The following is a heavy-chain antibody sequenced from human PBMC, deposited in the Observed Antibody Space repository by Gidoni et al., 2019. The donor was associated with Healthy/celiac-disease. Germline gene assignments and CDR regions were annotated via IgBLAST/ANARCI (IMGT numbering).Heavy chain of an antibody. CDR3: ARGRYGDNDY. J-gene: IGHJ4*02. V-gene: IGHV4-38-2*02. Sequence: QVQLQESGPGLGQPSETLSLTCTVSGYSISSGYYWGWIRPPPGKGLEWIGSIYHSGRTYYTPSLKSRVTISVDTSKNQFSLKLSSVTAADTAVYYCARGRYGDNDYWGQGTLVTVSS. D-gene: IGHD4-17*01. CDR1: GYSISSGYY. CDR2: IYHSGRT.